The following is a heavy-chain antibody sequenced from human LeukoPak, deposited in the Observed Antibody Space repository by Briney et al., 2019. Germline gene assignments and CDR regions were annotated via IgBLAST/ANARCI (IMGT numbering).Heavy chain of an antibody. J-gene: IGHJ4*02. CDR2: IYYRGHT. V-gene: IGHV4-39*07. Sequence: SETLSLTCSVSGGSISTSNYYWGWIRQPPGKGLEWIGSIYYRGHTYYNPSLKSRVAISVDTSKNQFSLKLSSVTAADTAVYYCARDRSGGDYSHVWGQGTLVTVSS. CDR1: GGSISTSNYY. CDR3: ARDRSGGDYSHV. D-gene: IGHD2-15*01.